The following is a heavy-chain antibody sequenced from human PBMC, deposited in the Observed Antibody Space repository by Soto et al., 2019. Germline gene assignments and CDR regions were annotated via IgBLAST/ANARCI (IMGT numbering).Heavy chain of an antibody. J-gene: IGHJ3*02. CDR2: INHSGST. Sequence: QVQLQQWGAGLLKPSETLSLTCAVYGGSFSGYYWSWIRQPPGKGLEWIGEINHSGSTNYNPSLKSRVIISVDTSKNQFSLKLSSVTAADTSVYYCASGRGPRIWGQGTMVTVSS. CDR1: GGSFSGYY. V-gene: IGHV4-34*01. CDR3: ASGRGPRI.